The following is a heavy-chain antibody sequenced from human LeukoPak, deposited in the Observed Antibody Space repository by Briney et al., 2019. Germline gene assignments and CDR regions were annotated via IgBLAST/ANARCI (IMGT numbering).Heavy chain of an antibody. Sequence: GASVKVSCKASGGTFSSYAISWVRQAPGQGLEWMGGIIPIFGTANYAQKFQGRVTITTDESTSTAYMELSSLRSEDTAVYYCAADSPDYGSGNAGYWGQGTLVTVSS. J-gene: IGHJ4*02. CDR1: GGTFSSYA. CDR2: IIPIFGTA. V-gene: IGHV1-69*05. D-gene: IGHD3-10*01. CDR3: AADSPDYGSGNAGY.